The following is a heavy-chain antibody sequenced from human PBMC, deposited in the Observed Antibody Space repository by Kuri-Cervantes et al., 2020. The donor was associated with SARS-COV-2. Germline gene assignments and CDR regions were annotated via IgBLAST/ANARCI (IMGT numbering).Heavy chain of an antibody. D-gene: IGHD1-26*01. J-gene: IGHJ4*02. CDR3: ASGSGSHYGGGY. CDR2: ISYDGSNK. CDR1: GFTFSSYA. V-gene: IGHV3-30-3*01. Sequence: GESLKISCAASGFTFSSYAMHWVRQAPGKGLEWVAVISYDGSNKYYADSVKGRFTISRDNSKNTLYLQMNSLRAEDTAVYYCASGSGSHYGGGYWGQGTLVTVSS.